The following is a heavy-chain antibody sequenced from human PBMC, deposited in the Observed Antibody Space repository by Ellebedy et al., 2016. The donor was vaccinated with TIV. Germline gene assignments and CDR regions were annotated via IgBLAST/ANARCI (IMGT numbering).Heavy chain of an antibody. Sequence: PGGSLRLSCAASGFTVSSNYMSWVRQAPGKGLEWVSVIYSGGSTYYADSVKGRFTISRDNSKNTLYLQMNSLRAEETAVYYCARLYYDFWSGYYTPGGKYNWFDPWGQGTLVTVSS. CDR1: GFTVSSNY. CDR2: IYSGGST. J-gene: IGHJ5*02. D-gene: IGHD3-3*01. V-gene: IGHV3-66*04. CDR3: ARLYYDFWSGYYTPGGKYNWFDP.